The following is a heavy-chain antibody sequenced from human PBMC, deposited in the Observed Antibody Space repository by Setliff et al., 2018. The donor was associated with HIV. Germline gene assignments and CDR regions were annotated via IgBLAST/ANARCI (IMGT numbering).Heavy chain of an antibody. CDR1: GFTFSTFG. Sequence: GGSLRLSCAASGFTFSTFGLHWVRQAPGKGLEWVAFIRFDGSNKYYADSVKGRFTISRDNSKNTVDLQMNSLRTEDTAVYYCAKDILAAGLFLDYWGQGILVTVSS. D-gene: IGHD6-13*01. V-gene: IGHV3-30*02. J-gene: IGHJ4*02. CDR2: IRFDGSNK. CDR3: AKDILAAGLFLDY.